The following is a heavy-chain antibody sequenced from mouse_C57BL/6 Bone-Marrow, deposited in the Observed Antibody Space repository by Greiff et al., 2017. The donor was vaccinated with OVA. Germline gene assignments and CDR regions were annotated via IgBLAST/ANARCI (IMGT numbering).Heavy chain of an antibody. Sequence: QVQLKESGPELVRPGASVKISCKAPGYTFTSHWMQWVRQRPGQGLEWIGEIFPGSGSPYYNAKFKGKATLTADTSSSTAYMQLSSLISEVSAVDCCARDLLDPPWFAYWGQGTLVTVSA. CDR2: IFPGSGSP. V-gene: IGHV1-56*01. CDR3: ARDLLDPPWFAY. CDR1: GYTFTSHW. J-gene: IGHJ3*01.